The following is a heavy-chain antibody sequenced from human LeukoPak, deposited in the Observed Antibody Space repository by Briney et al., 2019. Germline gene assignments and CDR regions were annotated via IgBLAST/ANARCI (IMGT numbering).Heavy chain of an antibody. D-gene: IGHD3-22*01. CDR3: ARDRYDSSGYYKD. CDR2: IIAMFGTA. Sequence: GASVKVSCKASGGTFSSYAISWVGQAPGQGLEWMGRIIAMFGTANYAQKFQGRVTITTDESTSTAYMELSSLRSEDTAVYYCARDRYDSSGYYKDWGQGTLVTVSS. CDR1: GGTFSSYA. V-gene: IGHV1-69*05. J-gene: IGHJ4*02.